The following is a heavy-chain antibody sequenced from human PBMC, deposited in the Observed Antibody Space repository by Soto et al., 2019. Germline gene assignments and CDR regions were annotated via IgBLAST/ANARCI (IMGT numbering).Heavy chain of an antibody. CDR1: RYIFTNYY. J-gene: IGHJ4*02. CDR3: AAGEGYGSGLYDY. CDR2: SSAYSGNT. D-gene: IGHD3-10*01. Sequence: ALLKASCKASRYIFTNYYIHLVRQSPGHGLEWMGWSSAYSGNTDYAVKLQGRITMTTDTSTSTAYMELRSLRSDDTAVHYCAAGEGYGSGLYDYWPQGSL. V-gene: IGHV1-18*04.